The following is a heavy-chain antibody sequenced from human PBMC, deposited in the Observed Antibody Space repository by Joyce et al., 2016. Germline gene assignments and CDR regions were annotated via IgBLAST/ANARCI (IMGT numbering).Heavy chain of an antibody. CDR1: GGSISRGGYY. J-gene: IGHJ4*02. CDR3: ARDGIRYSGYGAFDY. CDR2: IYFRGIP. Sequence: ESGPGLVKPSQTLSLTCAVSGGSISRGGYYWTWIRQHPGKGLEWIGYIYFRGIPYYNPSLKSRVTISVDRSANQCSLQLSSVTAADTAVYFWARDGIRYSGYGAFDYWGQGTLGTVSS. V-gene: IGHV4-31*11. D-gene: IGHD5-12*01.